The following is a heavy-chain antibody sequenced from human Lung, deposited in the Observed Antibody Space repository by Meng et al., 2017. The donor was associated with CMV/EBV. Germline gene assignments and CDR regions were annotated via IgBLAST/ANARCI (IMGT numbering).Heavy chain of an antibody. CDR1: AYTFSSYG. J-gene: IGHJ6*02. D-gene: IGHD2-2*01. V-gene: IGHV1-18*01. CDR2: ISTYNGKT. Sequence: ASVXVSCKASAYTFSSYGISWVRQAPGQGLEWMGWISTYNGKTNYAKKPQGRVTMTTDTSTSTAYMELRSRRSDDTAIYYCARDGSSLVVAPTDPWDNYHYGMDLWGQRTSVTFSS. CDR3: ARDGSSLVVAPTDPWDNYHYGMDL.